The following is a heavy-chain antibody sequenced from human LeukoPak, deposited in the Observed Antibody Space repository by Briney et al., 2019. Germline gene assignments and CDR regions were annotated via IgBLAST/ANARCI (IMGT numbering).Heavy chain of an antibody. CDR1: GGSISSYY. CDR3: ARWGSGSYYNRYSRHYFDY. V-gene: IGHV4-59*01. Sequence: SETLSLTCTVSGGSISSYYWSWIRQPPGKGLEWIGYIYYSGSTNYNPSLKSRVTISVDTSKNQFSLKLSSVTAADTAVYYCARWGSGSYYNRYSRHYFDYWGQGTLVTVSS. J-gene: IGHJ4*02. CDR2: IYYSGST. D-gene: IGHD3-10*01.